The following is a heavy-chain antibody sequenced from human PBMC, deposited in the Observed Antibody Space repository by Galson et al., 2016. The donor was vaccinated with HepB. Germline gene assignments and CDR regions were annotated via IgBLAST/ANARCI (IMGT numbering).Heavy chain of an antibody. CDR1: GYSFTTHW. CDR3: SRSLGSGDYYIFDS. CDR2: IYPGDSDT. D-gene: IGHD3-10*01. Sequence: QSGAEVKKAGESLKISCKGSGYSFTTHWIGWVRQMPGKGLEWMGIIYPGDSDTRYRPSFQGQVTISVDKSISTVYLQWSSLKASDTAIYDCSRSLGSGDYYIFDSWGQGTLVTVSS. V-gene: IGHV5-51*01. J-gene: IGHJ4*02.